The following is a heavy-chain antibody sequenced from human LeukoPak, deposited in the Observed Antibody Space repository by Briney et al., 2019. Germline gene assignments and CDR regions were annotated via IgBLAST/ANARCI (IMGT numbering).Heavy chain of an antibody. CDR3: ARDGGQQLSGYYYYGMDV. CDR2: IIPIFGTA. J-gene: IGHJ6*04. Sequence: SVKVSCKASGGTFSSYAISWVRQAPGQGLEWMGGIIPIFGTANYAQKFQGRVTITADESTSTAYMELSSLRSEDTAVYYCARDGGQQLSGYYYYGMDVWGKGTTVTVSS. D-gene: IGHD6-13*01. CDR1: GGTFSSYA. V-gene: IGHV1-69*13.